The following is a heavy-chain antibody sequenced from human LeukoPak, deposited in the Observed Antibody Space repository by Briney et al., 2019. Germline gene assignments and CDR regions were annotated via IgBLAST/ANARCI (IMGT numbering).Heavy chain of an antibody. D-gene: IGHD2-21*02. V-gene: IGHV3-23*01. CDR2: ISGSGDST. Sequence: GGSLRLSCAASGFTLRSYVMNWVRQTPGKGLEWVSSISGSGDSTFYADSVKGRFSISRDNSKNTLYLQVNGLRTEDTAVYYCAKDRLLNCRGDCYIFDYWGQGTVVTVSS. J-gene: IGHJ4*02. CDR1: GFTLRSYV. CDR3: AKDRLLNCRGDCYIFDY.